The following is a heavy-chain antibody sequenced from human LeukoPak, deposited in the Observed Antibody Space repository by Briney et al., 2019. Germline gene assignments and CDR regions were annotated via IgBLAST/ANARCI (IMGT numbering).Heavy chain of an antibody. CDR2: ISSSSSYI. Sequence: GGSLRLSCAASGFTFSSYSMNSVRQAPGKGLEWDSSISSSSSYIYYADSMKGRFTISRDNAKNSLYLQMNSLRAEDTAVYYCARGYSNYGYTFDMWGEGTMVTVSS. J-gene: IGHJ3*02. CDR1: GFTFSSYS. V-gene: IGHV3-21*01. CDR3: ARGYSNYGYTFDM. D-gene: IGHD4-11*01.